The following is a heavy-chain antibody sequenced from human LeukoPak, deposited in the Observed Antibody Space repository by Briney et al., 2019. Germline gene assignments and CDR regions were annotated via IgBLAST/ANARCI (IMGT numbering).Heavy chain of an antibody. Sequence: SETLSLTCAVYGGSFSDYYWTWIRQPPGRGLEWIGEVIHSGRTNYNPPLKSRVTISVDTSKSEFSLKLSSVTAADTAVYYCARGILVLVYATFDNWGQGSLVTVSS. CDR3: ARGILVLVYATFDN. D-gene: IGHD2-8*01. CDR1: GGSFSDYY. J-gene: IGHJ4*02. V-gene: IGHV4-34*12. CDR2: VIHSGRT.